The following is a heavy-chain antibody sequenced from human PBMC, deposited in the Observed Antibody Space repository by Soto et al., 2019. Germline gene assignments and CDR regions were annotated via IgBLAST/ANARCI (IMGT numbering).Heavy chain of an antibody. CDR1: GYTFTSYD. Sequence: QVQLVQSRDEVKKPGASVKVSCKASGYTFTSYDINWVRQATGQGLEWMGWMNPNSGNTGYAQKFQGRVTMTRNTSISTAYMELSSLRSEDTAVYYCALDRRGAAAPFDYWGQGTLVTVSS. CDR3: ALDRRGAAAPFDY. J-gene: IGHJ4*02. CDR2: MNPNSGNT. D-gene: IGHD6-13*01. V-gene: IGHV1-8*01.